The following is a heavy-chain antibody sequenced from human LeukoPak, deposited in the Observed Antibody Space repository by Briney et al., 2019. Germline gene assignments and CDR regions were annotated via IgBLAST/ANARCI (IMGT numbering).Heavy chain of an antibody. CDR3: TGATNGYYFDY. J-gene: IGHJ4*02. V-gene: IGHV3-49*03. D-gene: IGHD2-8*01. Sequence: GGSLRLSCIASGFTFGDYAMSWFRQAPGKGLEWVGFIRSKAYGGTIEYAASVKGRFTISRDDSKSIAYLQMNSLKTEDTAVYYCTGATNGYYFDYWGQGTLVTVSS. CDR1: GFTFGDYA. CDR2: IRSKAYGGTI.